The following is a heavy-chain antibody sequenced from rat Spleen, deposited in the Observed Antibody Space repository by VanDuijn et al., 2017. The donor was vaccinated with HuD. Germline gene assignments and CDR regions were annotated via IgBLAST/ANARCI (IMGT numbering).Heavy chain of an antibody. V-gene: IGHV5S23*01. CDR2: ISTGGGNT. Sequence: EVQLVESGGGLVQPGRSLKFSCAASGFTFGDYGMAWVRQTPTKGLEWVASISTGGGNTYYRDSVKGRFTISRDNAKSTLYLQMDSLRSEDTATYYCARHEDYGGYSRDYFGYWGQGVMVTVSS. CDR3: ARHEDYGGYSRDYFGY. CDR1: GFTFGDYG. J-gene: IGHJ2*01. D-gene: IGHD1-11*01.